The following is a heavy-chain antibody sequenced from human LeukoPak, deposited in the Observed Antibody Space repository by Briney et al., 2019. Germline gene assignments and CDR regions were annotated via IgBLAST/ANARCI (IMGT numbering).Heavy chain of an antibody. J-gene: IGHJ4*02. CDR2: ISAYNGNT. Sequence: ASVKVSCKASDYTFTSFGISWVRQAPGQGLEWMGWISAYNGNTNYAQKLQGRVTMTTDTSTRTAYMELRSLRSDDTAVYYCARTEIVVVPARFDYRGQGTLVTVSS. V-gene: IGHV1-18*01. D-gene: IGHD2-2*01. CDR3: ARTEIVVVPARFDY. CDR1: DYTFTSFG.